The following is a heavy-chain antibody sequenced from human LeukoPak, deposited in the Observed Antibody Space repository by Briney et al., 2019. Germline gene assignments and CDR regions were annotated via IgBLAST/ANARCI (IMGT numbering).Heavy chain of an antibody. CDR3: ARSCYYYYYMDV. CDR2: IIPIFGTA. J-gene: IGHJ6*03. CDR1: AGTFSSYA. V-gene: IGHV1-69*13. Sequence: GASVKVSCKASAGTFSSYAISWVRQAPGQGLEWMGGIIPIFGTANYAQKFQGRVTITADESTSTAYMELSSLRSEDTAVYYCARSCYYYYYMDVWGQGTTVTVSS.